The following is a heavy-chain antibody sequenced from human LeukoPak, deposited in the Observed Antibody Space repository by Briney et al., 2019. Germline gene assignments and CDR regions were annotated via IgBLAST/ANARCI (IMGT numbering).Heavy chain of an antibody. V-gene: IGHV1-69*13. CDR2: IIPIFGTA. J-gene: IGHJ6*02. D-gene: IGHD5-12*01. CDR3: ARERGRGGYDSRYYCYGMDV. CDR1: GGTFSSYA. Sequence: ASVKVSCKASGGTFSSYAISWVRQAPGQGLEWMGGIIPIFGTANYAQKFQGRVTITADESTSTAYMELSSLRSEDTAVYYCARERGRGGYDSRYYCYGMDVWGQGTTVTVSS.